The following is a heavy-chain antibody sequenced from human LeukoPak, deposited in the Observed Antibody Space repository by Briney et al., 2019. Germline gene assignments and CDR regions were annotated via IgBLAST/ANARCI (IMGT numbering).Heavy chain of an antibody. V-gene: IGHV1-8*01. CDR1: GYTFTSYD. CDR3: ARFSRYCSSTSCYLYGMDV. CDR2: MDPNSGNT. J-gene: IGHJ6*02. D-gene: IGHD2-2*01. Sequence: ASVKVSCKASGYTFTSYDINWVRQATGQGLEWMGWMDPNSGNTGYAQKFQGRVTMTRTTSRSTAYMELSSLISEDAALYYCARFSRYCSSTSCYLYGMDVWGQGTTVTVSS.